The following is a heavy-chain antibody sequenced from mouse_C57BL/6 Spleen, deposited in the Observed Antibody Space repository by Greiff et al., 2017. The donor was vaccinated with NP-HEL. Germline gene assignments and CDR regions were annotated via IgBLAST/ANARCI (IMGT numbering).Heavy chain of an antibody. D-gene: IGHD2-4*01. CDR1: GFSLTSYG. CDR2: IWSDGST. V-gene: IGHV2-6-1*01. J-gene: IGHJ3*01. Sequence: QVQLKESGPGLVAPSQSLSITCTVSGFSLTSYGVHWVRQPPGQGLEWLVVIWSDGSTTYNSALNSRLSTSKDNSKSQVFLKMNSLQTDDTAMYYCARHESDYDGAWFAYWGQGTLVTVSA. CDR3: ARHESDYDGAWFAY.